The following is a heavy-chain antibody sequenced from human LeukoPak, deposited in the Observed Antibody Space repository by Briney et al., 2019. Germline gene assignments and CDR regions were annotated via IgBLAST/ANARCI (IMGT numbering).Heavy chain of an antibody. CDR2: IYHSGTT. J-gene: IGHJ4*02. V-gene: IGHV4-59*08. CDR3: VRHGLPDWNYDF. CDR1: GGSMIDYY. Sequence: PSETLSLTCTVSGGSMIDYYWTWIRQPPGKGLEWIGYIYHSGTTTYNPSLESRVTISVDTSKNQFSLKLRSMTAADTAIYYCVRHGLPDWNYDFWGPGTLVTVSS. D-gene: IGHD1-7*01.